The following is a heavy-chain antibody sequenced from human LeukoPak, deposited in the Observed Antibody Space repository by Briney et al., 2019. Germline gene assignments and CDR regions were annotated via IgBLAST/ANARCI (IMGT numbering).Heavy chain of an antibody. CDR3: ARHTVGAYYYGMDV. Sequence: SETLSLTCTVSGGSISSGGYYWSWIRQHPGKGLEWIGYIYYSGSTYYNPSLKSRVTISVDTFKNQFSLKLSSVTAADTAVYYCARHTVGAYYYGMDVWGQGTTVTVSS. V-gene: IGHV4-39*01. J-gene: IGHJ6*02. CDR1: GGSISSGGYY. CDR2: IYYSGST.